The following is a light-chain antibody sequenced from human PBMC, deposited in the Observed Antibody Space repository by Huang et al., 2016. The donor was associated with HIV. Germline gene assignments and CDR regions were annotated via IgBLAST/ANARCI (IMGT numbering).Light chain of an antibody. CDR2: WAS. Sequence: DIVMTQSPDSLAVSLAERAASNCKSSQSLLYKYNNKNYLAWYQQKPGQPPKLLIYWASTREAGVPDRFRGSGSGTDFSLTISSLQAADVAVYYCQQYYNTPFTFGPGTKVDIK. CDR3: QQYYNTPFT. CDR1: QSLLYKYNNKNY. V-gene: IGKV4-1*01. J-gene: IGKJ3*01.